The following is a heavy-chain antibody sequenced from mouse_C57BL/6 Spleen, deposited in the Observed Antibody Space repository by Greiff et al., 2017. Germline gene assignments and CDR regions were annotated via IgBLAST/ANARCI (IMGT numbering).Heavy chain of an antibody. CDR3: ARSSVMTTVPFDD. D-gene: IGHD2-4*01. CDR2: IYPGDGDT. CDR1: GYAFSSYW. J-gene: IGHJ2*01. Sequence: VQLQQSGAELVKPGASVKISCKASGYAFSSYWMNWVKQRPGKGLEWIGQIYPGDGDTNYNGKFKGKATLTADKSSSTAYMQLSSLTSEDSAVKYLARSSVMTTVPFDDWGQGTTLTVSS. V-gene: IGHV1-80*01.